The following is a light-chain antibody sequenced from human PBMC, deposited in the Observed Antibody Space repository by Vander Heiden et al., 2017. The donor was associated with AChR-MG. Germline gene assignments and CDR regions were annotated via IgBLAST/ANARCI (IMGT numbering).Light chain of an antibody. CDR1: QSISSY. V-gene: IGKV1-39*01. J-gene: IGKJ1*01. Sequence: DIQVTQSPSSLSASVGDRVTITCRASQSISSYLNWYQQKPGKAPKLLIYAASSLQSGVPSRFSGSGSGTDFTLTISRLQLEDFAAYYCQQRDSTPHTFGQRTKVEIK. CDR2: AAS. CDR3: QQRDSTPHT.